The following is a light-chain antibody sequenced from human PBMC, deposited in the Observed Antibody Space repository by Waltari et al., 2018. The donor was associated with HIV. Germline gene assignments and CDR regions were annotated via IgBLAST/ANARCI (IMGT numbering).Light chain of an antibody. CDR3: QQYKNWPLT. J-gene: IGKJ4*01. CDR2: DAS. CDR1: QSVSTS. Sequence: EIVMTQSPGPLSVSPGEGASLSCRASQSVSTSLAGYQQKPGQTLTLIFYDASTRATGVPYRFRGGGSETDFTLTISSLQSEDFSVYYCQQYKNWPLTFGGGTKVETK. V-gene: IGKV3D-15*01.